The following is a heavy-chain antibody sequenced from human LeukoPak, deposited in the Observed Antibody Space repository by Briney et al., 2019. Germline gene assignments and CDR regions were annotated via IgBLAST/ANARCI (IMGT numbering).Heavy chain of an antibody. D-gene: IGHD1-26*01. CDR3: ASDLWGVGPSLVGYYFDH. CDR2: INPNSGGT. V-gene: IGHV1-2*02. Sequence: ASVKVSCKASGYTFTAYYMHWLRQAPGQGLGWMGWINPNSGGTNYAQNFQGRVTMTRDTSISTAYMDLSRLRSDDTAVYYCASDLWGVGPSLVGYYFDHWGQGTLVTVSS. CDR1: GYTFTAYY. J-gene: IGHJ4*02.